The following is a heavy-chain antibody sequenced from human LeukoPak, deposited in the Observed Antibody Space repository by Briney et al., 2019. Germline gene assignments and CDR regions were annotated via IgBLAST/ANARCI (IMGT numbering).Heavy chain of an antibody. CDR1: GFTFSDYY. V-gene: IGHV3-72*01. D-gene: IGHD4-17*01. Sequence: GGSLRLSCAASGFTFSDYYMDWVRQAPGKGLEWVGRTRNKANSYTTEYAASVKGRFTISRDDSKNSLYLQMNSLKTEDTAVYYCAKDQGDYERFFDYWGQGTLVTVSS. CDR2: TRNKANSYTT. J-gene: IGHJ4*02. CDR3: AKDQGDYERFFDY.